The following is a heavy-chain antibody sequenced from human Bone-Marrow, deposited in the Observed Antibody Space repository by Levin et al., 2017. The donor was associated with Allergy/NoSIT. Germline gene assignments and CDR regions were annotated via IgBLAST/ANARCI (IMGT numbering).Heavy chain of an antibody. CDR2: IRSKTNSYAT. D-gene: IGHD3-3*01. Sequence: PGGSLRLSCAASGFTFSGSAMHWVRQASGKGLEWVGRIRSKTNSYATAYAASVKGRFTISRDDSKNTAYLQMNSLKTEDTAVYYCTSRVYDFWSGANDYWGQGTLVTVSS. CDR1: GFTFSGSA. J-gene: IGHJ4*02. CDR3: TSRVYDFWSGANDY. V-gene: IGHV3-73*01.